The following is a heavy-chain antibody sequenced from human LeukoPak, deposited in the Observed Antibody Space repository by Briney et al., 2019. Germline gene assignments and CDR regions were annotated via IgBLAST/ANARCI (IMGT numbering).Heavy chain of an antibody. CDR2: ISGSGGGT. Sequence: PGGSLRLSCATSGFTFTTYAMSWVRQAPGKGLEWVSVISGSGGGTYYGDSVKGRFTISRDNSKNTLYLQMNSLRADDTAVYYCAKETVAGTDCFDYWGQGTLVTVSS. CDR1: GFTFTTYA. D-gene: IGHD6-19*01. J-gene: IGHJ4*02. CDR3: AKETVAGTDCFDY. V-gene: IGHV3-23*01.